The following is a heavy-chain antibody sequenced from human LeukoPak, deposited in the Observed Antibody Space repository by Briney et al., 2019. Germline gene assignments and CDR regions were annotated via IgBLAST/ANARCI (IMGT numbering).Heavy chain of an antibody. V-gene: IGHV3-49*04. CDR2: IRSKAYGGTT. D-gene: IGHD6-19*01. Sequence: GGSLRLSCTASGFTFGDYAMSWVRQAPGKGLEWVGFIRSKAYGGTTEYAASVKGRFTISRDDSKSIAYLQMNSLKTEDTAVYYCTRGRVAVAGGWFDPWGQGTLVTVSS. J-gene: IGHJ5*02. CDR3: TRGRVAVAGGWFDP. CDR1: GFTFGDYA.